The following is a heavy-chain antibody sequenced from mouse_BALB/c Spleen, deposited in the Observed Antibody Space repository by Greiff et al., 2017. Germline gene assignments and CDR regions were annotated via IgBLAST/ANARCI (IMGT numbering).Heavy chain of an antibody. CDR1: GYAFSSYW. Sequence: VQLQQSGAELVRPGSSVKISCKASGYAFSSYWMNWVKQRPGQGLEWIGQIYPGDGDTNYNGKFKGKATLTADKSSSTAYMQLNSLTSEDSAGYFCARGDGTDPGAMDYWGQGTSVTVSS. D-gene: IGHD2-1*01. CDR3: ARGDGTDPGAMDY. CDR2: IYPGDGDT. V-gene: IGHV1-80*01. J-gene: IGHJ4*01.